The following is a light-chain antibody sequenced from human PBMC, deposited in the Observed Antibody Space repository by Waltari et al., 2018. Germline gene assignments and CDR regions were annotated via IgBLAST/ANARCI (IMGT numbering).Light chain of an antibody. J-gene: IGKJ4*01. CDR2: AAS. CDR1: QSVGTN. Sequence: EIVLTQSPATLSLSPGERATLSSRPSQSVGTNLAWYQQKLGPTPTRLIDAASNGATGIPARFSGSVSGTDFTLTISSLEPEDFAVYYCQQRRNWPLTFGGGTRVEI. CDR3: QQRRNWPLT. V-gene: IGKV3-11*01.